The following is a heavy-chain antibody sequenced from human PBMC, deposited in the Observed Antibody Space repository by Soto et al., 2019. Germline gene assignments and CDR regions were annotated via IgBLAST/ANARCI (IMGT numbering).Heavy chain of an antibody. D-gene: IGHD6-13*01. CDR2: ISSNSAYI. V-gene: IGHV3-21*01. Sequence: GGSLRLSCAASGFTFRSFTMNWVRQAPGKGLEWVSTISSNSAYIYYTDALRGRFTISRDNAKNSLQLQMNSLRAEDTAVYYCTRDASRDSSARGWFDPWGPGTLVTVSS. J-gene: IGHJ5*02. CDR1: GFTFRSFT. CDR3: TRDASRDSSARGWFDP.